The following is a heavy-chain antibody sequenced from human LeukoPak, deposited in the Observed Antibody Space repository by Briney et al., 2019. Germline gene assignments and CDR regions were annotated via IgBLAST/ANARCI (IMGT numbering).Heavy chain of an antibody. CDR2: MNPNSGNT. Sequence: APVKVSCKASGYTFTSYDINWVRQATGQGLEWMGWMNPNSGNTGYAQKFQGRVTITRNTSISTAYMELSSLRSEDTAVYYCARGRPRTRHDNWFDPWGQGTLVTVSS. CDR3: ARGRPRTRHDNWFDP. CDR1: GYTFTSYD. J-gene: IGHJ5*02. D-gene: IGHD1-1*01. V-gene: IGHV1-8*03.